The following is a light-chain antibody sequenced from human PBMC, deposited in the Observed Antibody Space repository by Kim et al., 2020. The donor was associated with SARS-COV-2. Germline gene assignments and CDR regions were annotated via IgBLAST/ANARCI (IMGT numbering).Light chain of an antibody. CDR3: CSYAGSYTWV. CDR2: DVS. CDR1: SSDVGGYNY. J-gene: IGLJ3*02. Sequence: QSALTQPSPVSGSPGQSVTISCTGTSSDVGGYNYVSWYQQHPGKAPKLMIYDVSKRPSGVPDRFSGSKSGNTASLTISGLQAEDEADYYCCSYAGSYTWVFGGGTKLTVL. V-gene: IGLV2-11*01.